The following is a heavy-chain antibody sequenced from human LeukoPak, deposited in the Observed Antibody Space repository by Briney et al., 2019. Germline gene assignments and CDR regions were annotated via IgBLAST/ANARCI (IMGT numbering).Heavy chain of an antibody. CDR3: GGAAYYYDSMVYYQDY. D-gene: IGHD3-22*01. Sequence: SVKVSCKASGGTFSSYAISWVRQAPGQGLEWMGRIIPIFGTANYAQKFQGRVTITTDESTSTAYMELSSLRSEDTAVYYCGGAAYYYDSMVYYQDYWGQEPLVT. CDR2: IIPIFGTA. J-gene: IGHJ4*02. V-gene: IGHV1-69*05. CDR1: GGTFSSYA.